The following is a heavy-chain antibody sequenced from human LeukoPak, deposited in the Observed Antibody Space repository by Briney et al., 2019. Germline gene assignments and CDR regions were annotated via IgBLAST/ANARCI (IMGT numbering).Heavy chain of an antibody. D-gene: IGHD3-9*01. Sequence: PGGSLRLSCAASGFTFSSYSMNWVRQAPGKGLEWVSSISSSSSYIYYADSVKGRFTISRDNAKNSLYLQMNSLRAEDTAVYYCARDSDVLRYFDWPLDYWGQGTLVTVSS. J-gene: IGHJ4*02. CDR3: ARDSDVLRYFDWPLDY. V-gene: IGHV3-21*01. CDR2: ISSSSSYI. CDR1: GFTFSSYS.